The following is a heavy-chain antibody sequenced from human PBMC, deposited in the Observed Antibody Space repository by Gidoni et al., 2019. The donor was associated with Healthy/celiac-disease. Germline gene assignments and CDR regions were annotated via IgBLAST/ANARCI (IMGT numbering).Heavy chain of an antibody. J-gene: IGHJ4*02. CDR1: GFPFSSYS. CDR3: ARDLYYYGSGGFDY. D-gene: IGHD3-10*01. Sequence: EVQLVESGGGLVKPGGSLRLSCAASGFPFSSYSMNWVRQAPGKGLEWVSSISSSSSYIYYADSVKGRFTISRDNAKNSLYLQMNSLRAEDTAVYYCARDLYYYGSGGFDYWGQGTLVTVSS. V-gene: IGHV3-21*01. CDR2: ISSSSSYI.